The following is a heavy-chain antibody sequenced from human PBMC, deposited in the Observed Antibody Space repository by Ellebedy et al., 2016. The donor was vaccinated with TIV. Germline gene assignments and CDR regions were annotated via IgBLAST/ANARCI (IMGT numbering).Heavy chain of an antibody. CDR2: IYPGDSDT. J-gene: IGHJ4*02. Sequence: GESLKISCKGSGYSFTSYWIGWVRQMPGKGLEWMGIIYPGDSDTRYSPSFQGQVTISADKSISTAYLQWSSLKASDTAMYYCARLERSRDSSSWYSYWGQGTLVTVSS. D-gene: IGHD6-13*01. CDR3: ARLERSRDSSSWYSY. CDR1: GYSFTSYW. V-gene: IGHV5-51*01.